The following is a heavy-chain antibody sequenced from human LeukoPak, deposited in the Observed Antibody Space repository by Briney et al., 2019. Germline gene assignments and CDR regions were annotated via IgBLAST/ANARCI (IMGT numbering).Heavy chain of an antibody. V-gene: IGHV4-59*01. Sequence: KPSETLSLTCTVSGASIRSYYWSWIRQPPGRGLEWIGYMYNSGSTYYNPSLKSRVTISGDTSKNQFSLKLTSVTAADTAVYYCARIAREYYDSSGYYPYYYYYGMDVWGQGTTVTVSS. CDR1: GASIRSYY. CDR2: MYNSGST. CDR3: ARIAREYYDSSGYYPYYYYYGMDV. D-gene: IGHD3-22*01. J-gene: IGHJ6*02.